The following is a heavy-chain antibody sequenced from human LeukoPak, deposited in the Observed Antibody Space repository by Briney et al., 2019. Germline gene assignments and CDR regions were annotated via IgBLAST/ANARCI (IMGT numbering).Heavy chain of an antibody. CDR2: IYYSGST. V-gene: IGHV4-59*01. J-gene: IGHJ4*02. CDR1: GGSISSYY. Sequence: SETLSLTCTVSGGSISSYYWSWIRKPPGKGLEWIGYIYYSGSTNYNPSLKSRVTISVDSSKNQFSLKLSSVTAADTAVYYCARSIRPNYYDSSGYLDYWGQGTLVTVSS. D-gene: IGHD3-22*01. CDR3: ARSIRPNYYDSSGYLDY.